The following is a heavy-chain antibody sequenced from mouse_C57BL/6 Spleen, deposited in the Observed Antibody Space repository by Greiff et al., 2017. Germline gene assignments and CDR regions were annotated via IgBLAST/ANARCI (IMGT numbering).Heavy chain of an antibody. D-gene: IGHD4-1*01. V-gene: IGHV2-5*01. CDR3: AKLRGNWDDYYAMDY. J-gene: IGHJ4*01. CDR1: GFSLTSYG. CDR2: IWRGGST. Sequence: VKLQESGPGLVQPSQSLSITCTVSGFSLTSYGVHWVRQSPGKGLEWLGVIWRGGSTDYNAAFMSRLSITKDNSKSQVFFKMNSLQADDTAIYYCAKLRGNWDDYYAMDYWGQGTSVTVSS.